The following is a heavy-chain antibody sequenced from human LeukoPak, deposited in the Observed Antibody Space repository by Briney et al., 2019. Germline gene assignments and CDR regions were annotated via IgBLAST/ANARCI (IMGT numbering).Heavy chain of an antibody. CDR1: GGTFSSYA. Sequence: GASVKVSCKASGGTFSSYAISWVRQAPGQGLEWMGGIIPIFGTANYAQKFQGRVTITADESTSTAYMELSSLRSEDTVVYYCASRRDGYNMFDYWGQGTLVTVSS. V-gene: IGHV1-69*13. D-gene: IGHD5-24*01. CDR2: IIPIFGTA. J-gene: IGHJ4*02. CDR3: ASRRDGYNMFDY.